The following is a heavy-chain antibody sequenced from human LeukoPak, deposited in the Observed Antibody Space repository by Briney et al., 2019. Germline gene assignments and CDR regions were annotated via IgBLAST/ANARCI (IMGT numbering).Heavy chain of an antibody. V-gene: IGHV1-18*01. D-gene: IGHD3-22*01. Sequence: GASVKVSCKASGYTFTAYGISWVRQAPGQGLEWMRWISGYNGDTKYAQRFEGRVTMTTDTSTTTAFMDLRSLRSDDTAVYFCATSTGGYSDLYFHYWGQGTLVSVSS. CDR3: ATSTGGYSDLYFHY. CDR1: GYTFTAYG. J-gene: IGHJ4*02. CDR2: ISGYNGDT.